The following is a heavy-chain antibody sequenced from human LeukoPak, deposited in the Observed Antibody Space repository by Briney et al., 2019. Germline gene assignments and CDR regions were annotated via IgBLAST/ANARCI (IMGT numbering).Heavy chain of an antibody. Sequence: PSETLSLTCAVYVGSFQPFYWTCVRLFPGRGLEWIGEIDHIGRTKYNPSLKSRLNISIDRSKNQFSLRLASVTAADTAVYFCARPVDCSSTICTGPMDVWGRGTTVTVSS. V-gene: IGHV4-34*01. CDR3: ARPVDCSSTICTGPMDV. D-gene: IGHD2-2*01. CDR2: IDHIGRT. CDR1: VGSFQPFY. J-gene: IGHJ6*03.